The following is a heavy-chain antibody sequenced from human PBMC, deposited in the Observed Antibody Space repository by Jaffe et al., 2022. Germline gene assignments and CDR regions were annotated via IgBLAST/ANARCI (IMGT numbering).Heavy chain of an antibody. Sequence: QVQLVQSGAEVKKPGSSVKVSCKASGGTFSSYAISWVRQAPGQGLEWMGGIIPIFGTANYAQKFQGRVTITADESTSTAYMELSSLRSEDTAVYYCARGGNTVTVTTSDYYYYYMDVWGKGTTVTVSS. CDR3: ARGGNTVTVTTSDYYYYYMDV. J-gene: IGHJ6*03. D-gene: IGHD4-17*01. CDR1: GGTFSSYA. CDR2: IIPIFGTA. V-gene: IGHV1-69*01.